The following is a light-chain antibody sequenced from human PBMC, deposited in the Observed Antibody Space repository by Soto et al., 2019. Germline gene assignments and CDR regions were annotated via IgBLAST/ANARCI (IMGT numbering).Light chain of an antibody. CDR1: QSVSSD. CDR2: GAS. J-gene: IGKJ1*01. Sequence: EIVMRHSPATLSVSPGERATLSCRASQSVSSDLAWYHQKPGQAPRLLIYGASTRATGIPARFSGSGSGTEFALTINSLRSEDFTVYYCQQYNNCPRTFRQGTKVNIK. CDR3: QQYNNCPRT. V-gene: IGKV3-15*01.